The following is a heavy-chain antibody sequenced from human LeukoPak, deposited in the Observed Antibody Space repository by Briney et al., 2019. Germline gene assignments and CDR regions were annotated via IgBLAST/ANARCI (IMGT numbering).Heavy chain of an antibody. Sequence: PGGSLRLSCAASGFTFSSYEMNWVRQAPGKGLEWVSYISSSGSTIYYADSVKGRFTISRDNAKNSLYLQMNSLRAEDTAVYYCATLFVGAPENFDYWGQGTLVTVSS. J-gene: IGHJ4*02. V-gene: IGHV3-48*03. D-gene: IGHD1-26*01. CDR3: ATLFVGAPENFDY. CDR1: GFTFSSYE. CDR2: ISSSGSTI.